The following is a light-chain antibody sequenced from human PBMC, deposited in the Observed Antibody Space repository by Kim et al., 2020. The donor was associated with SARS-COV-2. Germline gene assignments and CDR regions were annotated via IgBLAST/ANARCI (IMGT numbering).Light chain of an antibody. CDR2: GRN. CDR3: NSRDSTGKRWV. J-gene: IGLJ1*01. V-gene: IGLV3-19*01. Sequence: ALGQPVKITCQGDSLRSYYASWYQQKPGQAPILVIYGRNNRPSGIPDRFSGSSSVNTASLTITGAQAEDEADYYCNSRDSTGKRWVFGTGTKVTVL. CDR1: SLRSYY.